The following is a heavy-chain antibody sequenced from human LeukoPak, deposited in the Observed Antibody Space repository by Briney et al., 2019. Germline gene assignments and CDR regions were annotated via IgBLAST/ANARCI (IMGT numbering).Heavy chain of an antibody. CDR3: ARVGYDILTGYLDY. CDR2: ISAYNGNT. CDR1: GYTFTSYG. D-gene: IGHD3-9*01. Sequence: ASVKVSCKASGYTFTSYGISWVRQAPGEGLEWMGWISAYNGNTNYAQKLQGRVTMTTDTSTSTAYMELRSLRSDDTAVYYCARVGYDILTGYLDYWGQGTLVTVSS. V-gene: IGHV1-18*01. J-gene: IGHJ4*02.